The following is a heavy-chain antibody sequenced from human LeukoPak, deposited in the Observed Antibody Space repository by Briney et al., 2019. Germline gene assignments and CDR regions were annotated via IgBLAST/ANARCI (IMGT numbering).Heavy chain of an antibody. CDR1: GFTFSSYA. CDR2: ISGSGGST. D-gene: IGHD3-3*01. Sequence: GGSLRLSCAASGFTFSSYAMSWVRQAPGKGLEWVSAISGSGGSTYYADSVKGRFTISRDNSKNTLYLQMNSLRAEDTAVYYCARSRRDDFWSGSTPYYMDVWGKGTTVTVSS. J-gene: IGHJ6*03. V-gene: IGHV3-23*01. CDR3: ARSRRDDFWSGSTPYYMDV.